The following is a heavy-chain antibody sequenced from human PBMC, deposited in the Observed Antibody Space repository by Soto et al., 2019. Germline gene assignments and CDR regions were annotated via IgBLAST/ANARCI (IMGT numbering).Heavy chain of an antibody. Sequence: SETLSLTCAVSGGSISSGGYSWSWIRQPPGKGLEWIGYIYHSGSTYYNPSLKSRVTISLDASKNEISLQVRSATAADAAVYYCARDLKEYCSDGKCNWFDPWGQGTLVTVPS. J-gene: IGHJ5*02. CDR1: GGSISSGGYS. D-gene: IGHD2-15*01. CDR2: IYHSGST. V-gene: IGHV4-30-2*01. CDR3: ARDLKEYCSDGKCNWFDP.